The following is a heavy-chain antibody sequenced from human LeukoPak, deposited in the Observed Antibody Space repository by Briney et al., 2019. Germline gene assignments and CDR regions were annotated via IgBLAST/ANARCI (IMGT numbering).Heavy chain of an antibody. CDR1: GFTFTNYA. V-gene: IGHV3-23*01. CDR3: VNPNSLCCPH. Sequence: GGSLRLSCAASGFTFTNYAMNWVRQAPGKGLEWVSGISVSGTSTYYADSVKGRLTISRDNFKNTVDLQMNSLIAEDTAVYYCVNPNSLCCPHWGQGTLVTVSS. D-gene: IGHD2-15*01. CDR2: ISVSGTST. J-gene: IGHJ4*02.